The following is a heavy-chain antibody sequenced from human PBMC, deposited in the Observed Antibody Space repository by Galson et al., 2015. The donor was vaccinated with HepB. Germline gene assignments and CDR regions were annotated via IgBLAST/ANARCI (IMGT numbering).Heavy chain of an antibody. CDR3: AREEQLVGMDY. CDR2: IWYDGSNK. Sequence: SLRLSCAASGFTFSSYGMHWVRQAPGKGLEWVAVIWYDGSNKYYADSVKGRFTISRDNSKNTLYLQMNSLRAEDTAVYYCAREEQLVGMDYWGQGTLVTVSS. CDR1: GFTFSSYG. V-gene: IGHV3-33*01. D-gene: IGHD6-6*01. J-gene: IGHJ4*02.